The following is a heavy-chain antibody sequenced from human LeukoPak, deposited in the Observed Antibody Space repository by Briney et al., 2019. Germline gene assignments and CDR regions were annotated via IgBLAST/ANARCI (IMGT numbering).Heavy chain of an antibody. D-gene: IGHD1-14*01. CDR1: GGSVSGGNYY. Sequence: PETLSLTCTVSGGSVSGGNYYCSWTRQSPGKGLEWIGYIHYSGSTVYSPSLKSRATMSIDTSKNQFSLNLSSVTAADTAVYYCARTGGTGGYWGQGTLVTVSS. CDR2: IHYSGST. J-gene: IGHJ4*02. V-gene: IGHV4-61*01. CDR3: ARTGGTGGY.